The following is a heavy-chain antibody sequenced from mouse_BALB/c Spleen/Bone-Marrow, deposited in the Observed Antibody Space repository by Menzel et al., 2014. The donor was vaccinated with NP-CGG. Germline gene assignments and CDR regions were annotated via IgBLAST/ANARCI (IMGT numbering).Heavy chain of an antibody. CDR1: GYTFTTYW. D-gene: IGHD2-4*01. J-gene: IGHJ4*01. CDR2: INPNTGYT. V-gene: IGHV1-7*01. Sequence: QVQLKQSGAKLAKPGASVKMSCKASGYTFTTYWMHWVKQRPGQGLEWIGYINPNTGYTEYNQKFKDKATLTADKSSSTAYMQLSSLTSEDSAVYYCGRDYGYDYSYAMDYWGQGTSVTVSS. CDR3: GRDYGYDYSYAMDY.